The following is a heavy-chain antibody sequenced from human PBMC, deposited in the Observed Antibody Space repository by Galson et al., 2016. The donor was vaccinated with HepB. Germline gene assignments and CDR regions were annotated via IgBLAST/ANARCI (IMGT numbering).Heavy chain of an antibody. J-gene: IGHJ6*02. CDR2: INQDGSEE. Sequence: SLRLSCAASGFTFSNCWMNWVRQAPGKGLEWVANINQDGSEENYVDSVKGRFTISRDNAKNSLYLQMNSLTAEDTAVYYCATDASIGREDVWGQGTTVTVSS. CDR3: ATDASIGREDV. CDR1: GFTFSNCW. D-gene: IGHD3-16*01. V-gene: IGHV3-7*04.